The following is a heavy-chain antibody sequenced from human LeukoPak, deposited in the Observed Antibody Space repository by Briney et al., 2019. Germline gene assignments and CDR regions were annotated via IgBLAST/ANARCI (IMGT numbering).Heavy chain of an antibody. CDR3: AREYSSSSHYYYYGMDV. CDR2: ISAYNGNT. D-gene: IGHD6-6*01. V-gene: IGHV1-18*01. Sequence: ASVKVSCKASGYTFTSYAMNWVRQAPGQGLEWMGWISAYNGNTNYAQKLQGRVTMTTDTSTSTAYMELRSLRSDDTAVYYCAREYSSSSHYYYYGMDVWGQGTTVTVSS. CDR1: GYTFTSYA. J-gene: IGHJ6*02.